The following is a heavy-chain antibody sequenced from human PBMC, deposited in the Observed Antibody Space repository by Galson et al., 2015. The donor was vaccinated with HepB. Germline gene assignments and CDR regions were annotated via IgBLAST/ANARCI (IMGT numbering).Heavy chain of an antibody. CDR1: GFTFSTYA. CDR2: TSYDGRGN. CDR3: VRSSYHESSGRGTFDI. V-gene: IGHV3-30*04. Sequence: SLRLSCAAFGFTFSTYAMHWVRQAPGKGLEWVAVTSYDGRGNYYADSVKGRFTISRDNSKNTVYLQMNSLRTEDTAVFYCVRSSYHESSGRGTFDIWGQGTMVTVSS. J-gene: IGHJ3*02. D-gene: IGHD3-22*01.